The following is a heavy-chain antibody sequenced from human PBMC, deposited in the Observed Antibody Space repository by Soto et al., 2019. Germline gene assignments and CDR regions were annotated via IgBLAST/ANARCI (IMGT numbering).Heavy chain of an antibody. CDR2: ISGSGGST. D-gene: IGHD3-3*01. V-gene: IGHV3-23*01. J-gene: IGHJ6*02. Sequence: GGSLRLSCAASGFTFSSYAMSWVRQAPGKGLEWVSAISGSGGSTYYADSVKGRFTISRDNSKNTLYLQMNSLRAEDTAVYYCARGGGYDFWSGYWTNYYGMDVWGQGTTVTVSS. CDR3: ARGGGYDFWSGYWTNYYGMDV. CDR1: GFTFSSYA.